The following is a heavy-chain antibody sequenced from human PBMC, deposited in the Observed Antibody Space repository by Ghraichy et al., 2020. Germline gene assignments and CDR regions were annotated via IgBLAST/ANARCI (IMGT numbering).Heavy chain of an antibody. CDR2: IYSGDST. V-gene: IGHV3-53*04. Sequence: GESLNISCAASGFSVGTNYMSWVRQAPGKELEWVSVIYSGDSTYYADPVKGRFTISRHTSKNTLYLQMNSLRPEDTAVYYCSRDRGQGYCSSTSCYAGAFDIWGKGKMVTVSS. CDR1: GFSVGTNY. D-gene: IGHD2-2*01. CDR3: SRDRGQGYCSSTSCYAGAFDI. J-gene: IGHJ3*02.